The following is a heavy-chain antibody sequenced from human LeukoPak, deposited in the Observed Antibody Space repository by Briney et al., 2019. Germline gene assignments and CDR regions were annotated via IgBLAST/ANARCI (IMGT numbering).Heavy chain of an antibody. Sequence: SQTLSLTCAISGDSVSSNTVAWNWIRQSPSRGLEWLGRTYYRSKWFNDYAVSVKSRITITPDTSKNQFSLQLNSVTPEDTAVYYCTRGPGYDYVWGTYRADYWGQGTLVTVSS. CDR1: GDSVSSNTVA. V-gene: IGHV6-1*01. CDR3: TRGPGYDYVWGTYRADY. J-gene: IGHJ4*02. D-gene: IGHD3-16*02. CDR2: TYYRSKWFN.